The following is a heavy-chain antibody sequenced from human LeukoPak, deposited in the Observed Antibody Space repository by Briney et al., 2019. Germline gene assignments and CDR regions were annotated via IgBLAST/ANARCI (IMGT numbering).Heavy chain of an antibody. Sequence: ASVKVSCKASGYTFTGYYMHWVRQAPGQGLEWMGRINPNSGGTNYAQKFQGRVTMTRDTSISTAYMELSRLRSDDTAVYYCARVPTYYYDSSGYYPDWGQGTLVTVSS. CDR1: GYTFTGYY. D-gene: IGHD3-22*01. CDR3: ARVPTYYYDSSGYYPD. J-gene: IGHJ4*02. V-gene: IGHV1-2*02. CDR2: INPNSGGT.